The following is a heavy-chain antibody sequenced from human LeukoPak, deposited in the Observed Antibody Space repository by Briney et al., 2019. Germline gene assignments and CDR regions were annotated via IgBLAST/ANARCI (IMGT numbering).Heavy chain of an antibody. CDR1: GFTFSSYG. J-gene: IGHJ4*02. V-gene: IGHV3-23*01. CDR2: ISVSGGTT. D-gene: IGHD3-10*01. Sequence: GGSLRLSCAASGFTFSSYGMSWVRQAPGKRLQCVSGISVSGGTTHYADSVKGRFTISRDNSKHTLYLQMNSLRAEDTALYYCTKGFYDSGSSLSALDHWGQGTLVTVSS. CDR3: TKGFYDSGSSLSALDH.